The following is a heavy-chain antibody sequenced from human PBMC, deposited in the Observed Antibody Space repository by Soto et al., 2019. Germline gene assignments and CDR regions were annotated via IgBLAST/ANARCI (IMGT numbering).Heavy chain of an antibody. J-gene: IGHJ4*02. CDR1: GFTFSNYA. Sequence: EVQLLESGGGLVRPGGSLRLSCAASGFTFSNYAMSWVRQAPGKGLEWVSSISGSGGSTYIADSVKGRFTISRDNSKNTLYLQMNSLRAEDTAVYYCAKGYYDFWSGYINWGQGTLVTVSS. CDR3: AKGYYDFWSGYIN. V-gene: IGHV3-23*01. CDR2: ISGSGGST. D-gene: IGHD3-3*01.